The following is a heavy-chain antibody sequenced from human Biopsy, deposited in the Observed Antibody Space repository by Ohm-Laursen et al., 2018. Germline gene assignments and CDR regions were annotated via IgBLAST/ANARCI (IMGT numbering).Heavy chain of an antibody. Sequence: TLSLTCTVSGGSTSGSSWSWIRQAPGKGLEWIGYISYSRDTNYNPSLKSRITISVDTSKNQFSLKLTSVTAADTAVYYCAKHGSGWTGDDAFHIWGQGTMVTVSS. D-gene: IGHD6-19*01. CDR1: GGSTSGSS. CDR2: ISYSRDT. J-gene: IGHJ3*02. V-gene: IGHV4-59*08. CDR3: AKHGSGWTGDDAFHI.